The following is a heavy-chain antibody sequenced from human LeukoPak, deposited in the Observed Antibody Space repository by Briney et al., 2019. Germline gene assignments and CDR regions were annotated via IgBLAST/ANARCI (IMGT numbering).Heavy chain of an antibody. CDR3: ARESQRYGDYVGY. J-gene: IGHJ4*02. CDR1: GGSISSGDYY. D-gene: IGHD4-17*01. CDR2: INHSGST. V-gene: IGHV4-39*07. Sequence: SETLSLTCTVSGGSISSGDYYWSWIRQPPGKGLEWIGEINHSGSTNYNPSLKSRVTISVDTSKNQFSLKLSSVTAADTAVYYCARESQRYGDYVGYWGQGTLVTVSS.